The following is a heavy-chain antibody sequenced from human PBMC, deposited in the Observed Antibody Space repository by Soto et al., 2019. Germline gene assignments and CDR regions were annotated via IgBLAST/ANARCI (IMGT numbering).Heavy chain of an antibody. CDR2: VYHSGTT. V-gene: IGHV4-4*02. CDR1: GAPITSNNW. J-gene: IGHJ4*02. D-gene: IGHD3-3*01. Sequence: SETLSLTCVVSGAPITSNNWWSWVRQPPGKGLEWVGEVYHSGTTNYNPSLKSRVTLSVDKSKNQFSLKVTSVTAADTAVYYCEKDGSGHSYYSDKWGQGTLVTVSS. CDR3: EKDGSGHSYYSDK.